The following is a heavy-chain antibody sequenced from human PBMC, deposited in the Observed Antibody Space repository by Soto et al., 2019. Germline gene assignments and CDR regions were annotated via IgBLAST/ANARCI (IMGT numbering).Heavy chain of an antibody. D-gene: IGHD3-9*01. CDR3: ARYYDILTGYFAWSNWFDP. CDR1: GYTFTSYG. V-gene: IGHV1-18*01. CDR2: ISAYNGNT. Sequence: ASVKVSCKASGYTFTSYGISWVRQAPGQGLEWMGWISAYNGNTNYAQKLQGRVTMTTDTSTSTAYMELRSLRSDDTAVYYCARYYDILTGYFAWSNWFDPWGQGTPVTVSS. J-gene: IGHJ5*02.